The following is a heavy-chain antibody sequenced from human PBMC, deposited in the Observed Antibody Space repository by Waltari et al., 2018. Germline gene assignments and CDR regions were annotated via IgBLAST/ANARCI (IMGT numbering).Heavy chain of an antibody. CDR3: ARDRGWNTFDY. V-gene: IGHV3-7*04. CDR1: GFTFSSYW. J-gene: IGHJ4*02. D-gene: IGHD6-19*01. CDR2: KKEDGSQT. Sequence: EVQLVESGGNLVQPGGSLRLSCAASGFTFSSYWITWVRQAPGRGLGWVGNKKEDGSQTYYVDSVKGRFTSSRDNAKNSLYLQMNSLRAEDTGLYYCARDRGWNTFDYWGQGTLVTVSS.